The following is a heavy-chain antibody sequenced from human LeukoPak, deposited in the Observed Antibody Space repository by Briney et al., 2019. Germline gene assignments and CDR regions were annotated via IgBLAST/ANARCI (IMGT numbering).Heavy chain of an antibody. D-gene: IGHD3-3*01. V-gene: IGHV3-30*02. J-gene: IGHJ4*02. CDR1: GFIFSNYG. CDR2: IQFDGSNT. Sequence: GGSLRLSCVTSGFIFSNYGMHWVRQAPGKGLEWLTFIQFDGSNTLYADTVKGRFPVSRDTTKNTVYLQMTSLRVEDTAVFYGAKENDFWSGLEGWGQGTLVTVSS. CDR3: AKENDFWSGLEG.